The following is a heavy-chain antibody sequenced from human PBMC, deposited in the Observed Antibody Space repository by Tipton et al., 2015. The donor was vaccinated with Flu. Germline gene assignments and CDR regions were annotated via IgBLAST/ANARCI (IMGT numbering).Heavy chain of an antibody. V-gene: IGHV4-39*01. CDR1: GGSISSSNYY. J-gene: IGHJ4*02. CDR2: IYYSGNT. Sequence: TLSLTCTVSGGSISSSNYYWGWIRQPPGKGLEWIGSIYYSGNTYYNPSLKSRVTISVDTSKNQFSLKLSSVTAADTAVYYCARHAKGLWSEYWGQGTLVTVSS. CDR3: ARHAKGLWSEY. D-gene: IGHD5-18*01.